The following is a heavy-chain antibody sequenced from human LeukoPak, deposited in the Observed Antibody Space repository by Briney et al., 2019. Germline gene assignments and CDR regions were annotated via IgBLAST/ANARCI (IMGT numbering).Heavy chain of an antibody. J-gene: IGHJ3*02. Sequence: SQTLSVTCVISGDSVSSNSVAWNWIRQSPSRGLEWLGRTYYRSKWYNAYAVSVKSRITINPDTSKNQFSLQLNSVTPEDTAVYYCARELGSFGIWGQGTKVTVSS. CDR3: ARELGSFGI. CDR2: TYYRSKWYN. CDR1: GDSVSSNSVA. V-gene: IGHV6-1*01.